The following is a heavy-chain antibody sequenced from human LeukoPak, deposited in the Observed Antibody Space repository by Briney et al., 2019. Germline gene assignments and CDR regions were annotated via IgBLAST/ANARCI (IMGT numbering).Heavy chain of an antibody. CDR1: GFTFSSYA. J-gene: IGHJ4*02. CDR2: ISGSGGTT. V-gene: IGHV3-23*01. D-gene: IGHD6-19*01. Sequence: GSLRLSCAASGFTFSSYAMSWVRQAPGKGLEWVSGISGSGGTTYYADSVRGRFTISRDSSRNTLYLQVNSLRAEDTAVYYCAKAAGSSGWYHLDYWGQGTLVTVSS. CDR3: AKAAGSSGWYHLDY.